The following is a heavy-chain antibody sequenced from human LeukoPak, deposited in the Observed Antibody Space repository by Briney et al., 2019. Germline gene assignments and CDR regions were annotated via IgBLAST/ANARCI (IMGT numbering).Heavy chain of an antibody. CDR3: ARRAGNWGKNDY. D-gene: IGHD7-27*01. CDR1: GGSISSRSYY. J-gene: IGHJ4*02. Sequence: PSETLSLTCTVSGGSISSRSYYWGWIRQPPGKGLEWIGSTYYSGSTYYNPSLKSRVTISVDTSKNQFSLKLSSVTAADTAVYYCARRAGNWGKNDYWGQGTLVTVSS. CDR2: TYYSGST. V-gene: IGHV4-39*01.